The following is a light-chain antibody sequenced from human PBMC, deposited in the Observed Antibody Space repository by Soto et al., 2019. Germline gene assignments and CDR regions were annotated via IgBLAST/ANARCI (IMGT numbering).Light chain of an antibody. Sequence: AIRMTRSPSSLSASTGDRVTITCRASLGISSYLAWYQQKPGKAPKLLIYAASTLQSGVPSRFSGSGSGTDFTLTISCLQSEDFATYYCQQYYSYPRTFGQGTKVDIK. CDR1: LGISSY. J-gene: IGKJ1*01. CDR2: AAS. CDR3: QQYYSYPRT. V-gene: IGKV1-8*01.